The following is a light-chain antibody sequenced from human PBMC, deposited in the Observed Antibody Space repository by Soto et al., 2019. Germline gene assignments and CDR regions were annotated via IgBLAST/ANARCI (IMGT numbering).Light chain of an antibody. CDR1: QNIDTW. J-gene: IGKJ1*01. CDR2: TAS. V-gene: IGKV1-5*03. Sequence: DIQMTQSPSTLSASIGDRITISCRASQNIDTWLAWYQQRPGEAPKLLIYTASNLESGVPSRFSGRGSGTYFTLTITSMQPDDFATYYCQQYSDYSRSFGQGTQV. CDR3: QQYSDYSRS.